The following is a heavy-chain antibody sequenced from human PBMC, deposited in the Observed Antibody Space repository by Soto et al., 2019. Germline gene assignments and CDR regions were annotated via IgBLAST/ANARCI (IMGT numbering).Heavy chain of an antibody. CDR3: AREGYYSGSGSYSPPRYYGMDV. Sequence: ASVKVSCKASGYTFTCYYMHWVRQAPGQGLEWMGWINPNNDYTNYAQKLQGRVTMTTDTSTRIAYLELRSLRSDDTAVYYCAREGYYSGSGSYSPPRYYGMDVWGQGTTVTVSS. D-gene: IGHD3-10*01. V-gene: IGHV1-18*04. J-gene: IGHJ6*02. CDR2: INPNNDYT. CDR1: GYTFTCYY.